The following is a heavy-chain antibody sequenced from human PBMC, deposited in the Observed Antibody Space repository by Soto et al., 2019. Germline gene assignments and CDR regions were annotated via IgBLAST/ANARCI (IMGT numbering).Heavy chain of an antibody. CDR3: ATQYQLLYRGYGVDV. CDR1: GGSISSGDYY. V-gene: IGHV4-31*03. J-gene: IGHJ6*02. CDR2: IYYSGST. D-gene: IGHD2-2*02. Sequence: ASETLSLTCTVSGGSISSGDYYWSWIRQPPGKGLEWIGYIYYSGSTYYNPSLKSRVTISVDTSKNQFSLKLSSVTAADTAVYYCATQYQLLYRGYGVDVWGQGTTVTVSS.